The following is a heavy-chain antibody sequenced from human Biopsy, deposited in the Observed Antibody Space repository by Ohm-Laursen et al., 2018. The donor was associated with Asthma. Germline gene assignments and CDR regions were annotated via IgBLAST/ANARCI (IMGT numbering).Heavy chain of an antibody. D-gene: IGHD1-7*01. V-gene: IGHV3-9*01. CDR1: GFSLDDYA. Sequence: SLRLSCAASGFSLDDYAMYWVRQGPGKGLEWVAGISWNSGSSAYADSVKGRFTISRDDSKNTLYLQMNSLTPDDTAVYFCARDSLGISGTIYWYDWWGQGTLVTVSS. CDR2: ISWNSGSS. J-gene: IGHJ4*02. CDR3: ARDSLGISGTIYWYDW.